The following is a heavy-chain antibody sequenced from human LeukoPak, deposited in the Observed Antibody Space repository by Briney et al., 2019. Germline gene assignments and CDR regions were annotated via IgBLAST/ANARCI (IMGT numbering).Heavy chain of an antibody. CDR1: GGTFSSYA. V-gene: IGHV1-69*01. CDR2: IIPIFGTA. D-gene: IGHD3-10*01. CDR3: AREDYYGSGSFLAAFDI. J-gene: IGHJ3*02. Sequence: SVKVSCKASGGTFSSYAISWVRQAPGQGLEWMGGIIPIFGTANYAQKFQGRVTITADESTSTAYMELGSLRSEDTAVYYCAREDYYGSGSFLAAFDIWGQGTMVTVSS.